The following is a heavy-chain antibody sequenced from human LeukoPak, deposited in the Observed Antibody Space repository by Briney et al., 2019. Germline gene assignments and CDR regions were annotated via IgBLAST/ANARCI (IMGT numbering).Heavy chain of an antibody. CDR1: GFAFSSYA. Sequence: GGSLRLSCAASGFAFSSYAMSWVRQAPGKGLEWVSAISGSGGSTYYADSVKGRFTISRDNSKNTLYLQMNSLRAEDTAVYYCAKVPSTRIAVAGTVFDYWGQGTLVTVSS. CDR3: AKVPSTRIAVAGTVFDY. J-gene: IGHJ4*02. CDR2: ISGSGGST. V-gene: IGHV3-23*01. D-gene: IGHD6-19*01.